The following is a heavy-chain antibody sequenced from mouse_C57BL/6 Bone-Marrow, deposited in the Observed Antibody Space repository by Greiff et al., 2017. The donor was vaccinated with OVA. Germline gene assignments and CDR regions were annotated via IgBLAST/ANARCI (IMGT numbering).Heavy chain of an antibody. V-gene: IGHV5-4*01. CDR1: GFTFSSYA. J-gene: IGHJ2*01. D-gene: IGHD3-3*01. Sequence: DVQLVESGGGLVKPGGSLKLSCAASGFTFSSYAMSWVRQTPEKRLEWVATISDGGSYTYYPDNVKGRFTISRDNAKNNLYLQMSHLKSEDTAMYYCARVGTLWYFDYWGQGTTLTVSS. CDR3: ARVGTLWYFDY. CDR2: ISDGGSYT.